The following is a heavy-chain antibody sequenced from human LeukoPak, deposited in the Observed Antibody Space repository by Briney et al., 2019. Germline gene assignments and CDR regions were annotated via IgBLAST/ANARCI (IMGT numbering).Heavy chain of an antibody. CDR3: ARDLGYCSGGSCYGNHFDY. Sequence: GGSLRLSCAASGFTFSTYAMNWVRQAPGKGLEWVSGISGSGGNTWYADSVKGRFTISRDNSKNTLYLQMNSLRAEDTAVYYCARDLGYCSGGSCYGNHFDYWGQGTLVTVSS. V-gene: IGHV3-23*01. J-gene: IGHJ4*02. CDR2: ISGSGGNT. CDR1: GFTFSTYA. D-gene: IGHD2-15*01.